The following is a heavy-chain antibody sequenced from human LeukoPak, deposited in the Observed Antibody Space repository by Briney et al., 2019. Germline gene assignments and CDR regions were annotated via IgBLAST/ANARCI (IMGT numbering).Heavy chain of an antibody. V-gene: IGHV4-59*11. CDR1: GGSMSSHY. CDR2: LSKSGNT. J-gene: IGHJ3*02. D-gene: IGHD3-9*01. Sequence: PSETLSLTCSVSGGSMSSHYWSWIRQPPGKGLEWIGYLSKSGNTNYSPSLKSRVTIFGDTSKNQFFLKLSSVTAADTAVYYCARARYVNSFYAFDIWGQGTLVTVSS. CDR3: ARARYVNSFYAFDI.